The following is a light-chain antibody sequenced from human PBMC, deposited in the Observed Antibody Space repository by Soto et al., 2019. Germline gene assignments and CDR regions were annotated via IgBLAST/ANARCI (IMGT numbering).Light chain of an antibody. J-gene: IGKJ1*01. CDR1: QSVSSK. CDR3: LQYNNWPPMA. V-gene: IGKV3-15*01. Sequence: EIVMTQSPATLSVSPGERATLSCRASQSVSSKLAWYQQKPGQAPRLLIYGASTRATGIPARFSGSGSGTEFNLTISSLQSEDFAVYYCLQYNNWPPMAFGQGTKVEIK. CDR2: GAS.